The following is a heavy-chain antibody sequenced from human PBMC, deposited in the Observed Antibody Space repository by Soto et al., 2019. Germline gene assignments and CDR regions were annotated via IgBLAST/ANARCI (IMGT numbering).Heavy chain of an antibody. CDR3: ARFPVGSGYSADSLEI. CDR2: IVPSDSYT. Sequence: GESLTISCKGCGYSFTSYWISWVRQMPGKGLAWMGRIVPSDSYTNYSPSFQGHVIISADKSISTAYLPWSSVKASDTAMYYCARFPVGSGYSADSLEIWDQGTMITASS. J-gene: IGHJ3*02. D-gene: IGHD3-3*01. CDR1: GYSFTSYW. V-gene: IGHV5-10-1*01.